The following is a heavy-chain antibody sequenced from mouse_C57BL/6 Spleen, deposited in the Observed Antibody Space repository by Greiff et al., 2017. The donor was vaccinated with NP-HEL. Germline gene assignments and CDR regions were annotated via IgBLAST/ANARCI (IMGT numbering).Heavy chain of an antibody. CDR1: GYTFTDYN. CDR3: ARGEGSLDY. V-gene: IGHV1-22*01. J-gene: IGHJ2*01. CDR2: INPNNGGT. Sequence: EVQVVESGPELVKPGASVKMSCKASGYTFTDYNMHWVKQSHGKSLEWIGYINPNNGGTSYNQKFKGKATLTVNKSSSTAYMELRSLTSEDAAVYYCARGEGSLDYWGKGTTLTVSS.